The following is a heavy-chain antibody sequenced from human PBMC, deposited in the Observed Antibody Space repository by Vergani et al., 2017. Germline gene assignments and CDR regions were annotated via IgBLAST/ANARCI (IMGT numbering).Heavy chain of an antibody. CDR2: ISSSGSTI. J-gene: IGHJ5*02. Sequence: EVQLVESGGGLVQPGGSLRLSCAASGFTFSSYEMNWVRQAPGKGLEWVSYISSSGSTIYYADSVKGRFTISRDNAKNSLYLQMNSLRAEDTAVYYCAGSEPSGYSSSRVANWFDPWGQGTLVTVSS. CDR3: AGSEPSGYSSSRVANWFDP. V-gene: IGHV3-48*03. D-gene: IGHD6-13*01. CDR1: GFTFSSYE.